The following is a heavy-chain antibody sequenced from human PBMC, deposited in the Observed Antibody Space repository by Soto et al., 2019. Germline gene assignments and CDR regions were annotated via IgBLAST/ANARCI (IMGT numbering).Heavy chain of an antibody. V-gene: IGHV1-46*01. J-gene: IGHJ6*02. D-gene: IGHD2-15*01. CDR1: GYTFTSYY. CDR2: INPSGGST. CDR3: ARDSSTPGRYYYYYGMDV. Sequence: ASVKVSCKASGYTFTSYYMHWVRQAPGQGFEWMGIINPSGGSTSYAQKFQGRVTMTRDTSTSTVYMELSSLRSEDTAVYYCARDSSTPGRYYYYYGMDVWGQGTTVTSP.